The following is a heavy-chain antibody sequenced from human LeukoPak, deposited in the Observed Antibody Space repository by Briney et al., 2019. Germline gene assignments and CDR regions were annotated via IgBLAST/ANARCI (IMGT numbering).Heavy chain of an antibody. CDR1: GYSISSGYY. Sequence: SETLSLTCTVSGYSISSGYYWGWIRQPPGKGLEWIGSMYHSGNTYYNPSLKSRVTISVDTSKNQFSLKLSSVTAADTAVYYCARSVAAAGPLGYWGQGTLVTVSS. CDR2: MYHSGNT. V-gene: IGHV4-38-2*02. CDR3: ARSVAAAGPLGY. D-gene: IGHD6-13*01. J-gene: IGHJ4*02.